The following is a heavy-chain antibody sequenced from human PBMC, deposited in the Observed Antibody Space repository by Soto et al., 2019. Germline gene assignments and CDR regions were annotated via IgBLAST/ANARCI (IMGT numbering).Heavy chain of an antibody. Sequence: QLQLQESGPGLVKPSETLSLTCIVSGGSISSSSYYWGWIRQPPGKGLEWIGSIYYSGSTYYNPSLKSRVTISVDTSKNQFSLKLSSVTAADTAVYYCARPLSHGGSGLDYWGQGTLVTVSS. CDR1: GGSISSSSYY. V-gene: IGHV4-39*01. CDR2: IYYSGST. CDR3: ARPLSHGGSGLDY. D-gene: IGHD2-15*01. J-gene: IGHJ4*02.